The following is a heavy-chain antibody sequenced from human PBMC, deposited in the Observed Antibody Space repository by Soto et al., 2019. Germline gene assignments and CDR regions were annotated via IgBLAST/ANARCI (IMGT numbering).Heavy chain of an antibody. D-gene: IGHD3-22*01. CDR3: ARGDDSSGYYYYAAFDI. Sequence: QVQLVQSGAEVKKPGASVKVSCKASGYTFTSYGISWVRQAPGQGLEWMGWISTYNGNTNYAQKLQGRVTMTTDTSTSTAYMELRSLRSDDTAVYYCARGDDSSGYYYYAAFDIWGQGTMVTVSS. J-gene: IGHJ3*02. V-gene: IGHV1-18*01. CDR1: GYTFTSYG. CDR2: ISTYNGNT.